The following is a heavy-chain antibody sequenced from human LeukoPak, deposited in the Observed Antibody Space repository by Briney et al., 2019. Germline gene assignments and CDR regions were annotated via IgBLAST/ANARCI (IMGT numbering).Heavy chain of an antibody. J-gene: IGHJ4*02. CDR3: AREYYDSSGYYKYFFDY. CDR1: GFTFDDYG. Sequence: GGSLRLSCAASGFTFDDYGMSWVRQAPGKGLEWVSGINWNGGSTGYANSVKGRFTISRDNAKNSLYLQMNSLRAEDTALYYCAREYYDSSGYYKYFFDYWGQGTLVTVSS. V-gene: IGHV3-20*04. D-gene: IGHD3-22*01. CDR2: INWNGGST.